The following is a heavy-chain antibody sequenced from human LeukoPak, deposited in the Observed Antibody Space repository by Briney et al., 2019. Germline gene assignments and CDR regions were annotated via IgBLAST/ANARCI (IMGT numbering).Heavy chain of an antibody. CDR1: GGSISSSSYY. Sequence: SETLSLTCTVSGGSISSSSYYWGWVRQPPGKGLEWIGSIYYSGSTYYNPSLKSRVTISVDTSKNQFSLKLSSVTAADTAVYYCATYGDVDYWGQGTLVTVSS. CDR3: ATYGDVDY. J-gene: IGHJ4*02. D-gene: IGHD4-17*01. CDR2: IYYSGST. V-gene: IGHV4-39*07.